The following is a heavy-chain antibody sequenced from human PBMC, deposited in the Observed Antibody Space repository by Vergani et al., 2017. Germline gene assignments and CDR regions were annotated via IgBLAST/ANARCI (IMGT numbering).Heavy chain of an antibody. CDR2: SNHRGST. CDR1: GGSFSDYY. J-gene: IGHJ5*02. CDR3: ARVPDDLYCSGGSCSGWFDP. D-gene: IGHD2-15*01. V-gene: IGHV4-34*10. Sequence: QVQLQESGPGLVKPSETLSLTCAVYGGSFSDYYWSWIRQPPGKGLEWIGESNHRGSTNYNPSLKSRVTISVDTSKNQFSLKLSSVTAADTAVYYCARVPDDLYCSGGSCSGWFDPWGQGTLVTVSS.